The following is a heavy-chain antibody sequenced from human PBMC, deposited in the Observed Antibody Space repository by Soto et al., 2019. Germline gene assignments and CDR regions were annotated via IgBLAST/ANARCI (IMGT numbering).Heavy chain of an antibody. CDR1: GERFTTYG. CDR2: ISTYNTNR. Sequence: GASGKVSCKASGERFTTYGISGVRQAPGQGLEWMGWISTYNTNRNHAPKFQGRLLLTTDTSTTTAHMELGSLRPDDTAVYYPARWPGRGRDYGGPFGYWGRGTLVTAAS. CDR3: ARWPGRGRDYGGPFGY. J-gene: IGHJ4*02. D-gene: IGHD4-17*01. V-gene: IGHV1-18*04.